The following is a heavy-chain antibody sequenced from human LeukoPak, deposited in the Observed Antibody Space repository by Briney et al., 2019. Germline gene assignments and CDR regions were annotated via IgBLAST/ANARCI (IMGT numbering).Heavy chain of an antibody. CDR3: ARDLDIRGFDP. CDR1: GFTLSSYG. J-gene: IGHJ5*02. V-gene: IGHV3-33*01. CDR2: IWYDGSNK. Sequence: GGSLRLSCAAPGFTLSSYGMHWVRQAPGKGLEWVAVIWYDGSNKYYADSVKGRLTISRDNSKNTLYLQMNSLRAEDTAVYYCARDLDIRGFDPWGQGTLVTVSS.